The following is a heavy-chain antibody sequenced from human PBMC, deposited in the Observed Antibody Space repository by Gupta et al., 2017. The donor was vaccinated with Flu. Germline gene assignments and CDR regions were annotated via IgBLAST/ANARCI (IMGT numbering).Heavy chain of an antibody. V-gene: IGHV4-39*01. Sequence: QLQLQESGPGLVKPSETLSLICTVSGDSISDTSYYWGWIRQPPGKGLEWIGNVGYSGNTFYNPSLKSRVTISVDTSKNQFSLKLSSVTAADTAVYYCARRIIYGKTFDYWGQGSLVTVSS. D-gene: IGHD2/OR15-2a*01. CDR1: GDSISDTSYY. CDR3: ARRIIYGKTFDY. J-gene: IGHJ4*02. CDR2: VGYSGNT.